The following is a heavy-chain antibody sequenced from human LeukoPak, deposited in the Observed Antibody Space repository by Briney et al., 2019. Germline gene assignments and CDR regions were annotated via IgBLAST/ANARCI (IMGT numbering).Heavy chain of an antibody. CDR3: AREDQIAAVAFDI. J-gene: IGHJ3*02. V-gene: IGHV1-2*02. Sequence: ASVKVSCKASGYTFTNYGISWVRQAPGQGLEWMGWINPNSGGTNYAQKFQGRVTMTRDTSISTAYMELSRLRSDDTAVYYCAREDQIAAVAFDIWGQGTMVTVSS. CDR2: INPNSGGT. CDR1: GYTFTNYG. D-gene: IGHD6-13*01.